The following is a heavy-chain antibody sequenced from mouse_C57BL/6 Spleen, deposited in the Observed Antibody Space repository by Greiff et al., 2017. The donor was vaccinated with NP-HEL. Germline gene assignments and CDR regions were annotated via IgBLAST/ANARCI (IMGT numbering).Heavy chain of an antibody. CDR1: GFTFSDYY. Sequence: EVKVVESEGGLVQPGSSMKLSCTASGFTFSDYYMAWVRQVPEKGLEWVANINYDGSSTYYLDSLKSRFIISRDNAKNILYLQMSSLKSEDTATYYCAREDYDADYFDYWGQGTTLTVSS. CDR2: INYDGSST. V-gene: IGHV5-16*01. CDR3: AREDYDADYFDY. D-gene: IGHD2-4*01. J-gene: IGHJ2*01.